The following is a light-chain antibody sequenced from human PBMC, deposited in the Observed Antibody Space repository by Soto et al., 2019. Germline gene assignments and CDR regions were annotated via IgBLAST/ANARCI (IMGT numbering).Light chain of an antibody. CDR2: GAS. Sequence: EIVMTQSPATQSVSPGERATLSCRASQGVGSDVAWYQQKPGQAPRLLIYGASTRATGIPARFSGSGSATEFTLTISSLQSEDFAVYYCQQYKNWPPYTFGQGTNLEIK. CDR1: QGVGSD. J-gene: IGKJ2*01. V-gene: IGKV3-15*01. CDR3: QQYKNWPPYT.